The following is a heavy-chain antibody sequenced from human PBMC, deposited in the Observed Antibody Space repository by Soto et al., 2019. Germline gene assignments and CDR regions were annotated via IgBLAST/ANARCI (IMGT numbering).Heavy chain of an antibody. CDR1: AGILRRNRYH. CDR2: IFYSGST. CDR3: ACIFSVGYSYGFYYYGMKV. D-gene: IGHD5-18*01. Sequence: SYTGSAGILRRNRYHGVWLRHPTGKGLEWIGSIFYSGSTYYNPSLKSRVTISVDTSKNQFSLKLSSVTAADTAVYYCACIFSVGYSYGFYYYGMKVWVQGTTVT. J-gene: IGHJ6*02. V-gene: IGHV4-39*01.